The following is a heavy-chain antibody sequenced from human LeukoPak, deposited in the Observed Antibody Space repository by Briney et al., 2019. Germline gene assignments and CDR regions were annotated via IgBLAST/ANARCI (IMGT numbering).Heavy chain of an antibody. CDR2: IYTSGST. Sequence: KPSETLALTCTVPGGSLSSYYWSWIRQPPRKGLEWIGRIYTSGSTNYNPSLKSRVTMSVDTSKNQFSLKLSSVTAADTAVYYCARDRGNWNYPLDYWGQGTLVTVSS. D-gene: IGHD1-7*01. CDR1: GGSLSSYY. CDR3: ARDRGNWNYPLDY. J-gene: IGHJ4*02. V-gene: IGHV4-4*07.